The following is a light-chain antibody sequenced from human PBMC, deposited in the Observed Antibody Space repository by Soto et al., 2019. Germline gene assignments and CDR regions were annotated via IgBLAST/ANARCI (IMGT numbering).Light chain of an antibody. CDR1: RSDVGSYNS. V-gene: IGLV2-14*02. J-gene: IGLJ1*01. CDR3: CSLTTSHTYV. CDR2: EVT. Sequence: QSALTQPASVSGSPGQSITISCTGTRSDVGSYNSIAWYQQHPGKAPRVVIFEVTKRPSGISDRFSGSKSGYTASLTISGLQADDEADYYCCSLTTSHTYVFGSGTKLTVL.